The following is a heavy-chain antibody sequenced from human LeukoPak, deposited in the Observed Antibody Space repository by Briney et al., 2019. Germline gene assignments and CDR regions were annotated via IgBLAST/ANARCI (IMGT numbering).Heavy chain of an antibody. J-gene: IGHJ4*02. Sequence: ASVKVSCKAPGYTFTNYYMHWVRQAPGQGLEWMGIINPSDGSTSYTQKFQGRVTMTSDTSTSTAYMNLRSLRSEDTAVYYCARSLSRGSNYFVWSMIDDWGQGTLVIVSS. D-gene: IGHD1-26*01. CDR2: INPSDGST. CDR1: GYTFTNYY. V-gene: IGHV1-46*01. CDR3: ARSLSRGSNYFVWSMIDD.